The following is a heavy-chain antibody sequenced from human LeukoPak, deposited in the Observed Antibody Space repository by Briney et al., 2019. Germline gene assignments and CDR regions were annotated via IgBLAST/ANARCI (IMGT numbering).Heavy chain of an antibody. J-gene: IGHJ4*02. D-gene: IGHD5/OR15-5a*01. Sequence: SETLSLTCAVYGGSFTDYYWTWLRQPPGKGLEWIGEIHHSGNTNYNPSLKSRVTISVDMSKNQFSLRLTSVTAADTAVYFCATLVSTRYYFDYWGQGTLVTVSS. CDR2: IHHSGNT. CDR1: GGSFTDYY. CDR3: ATLVSTRYYFDY. V-gene: IGHV4-34*10.